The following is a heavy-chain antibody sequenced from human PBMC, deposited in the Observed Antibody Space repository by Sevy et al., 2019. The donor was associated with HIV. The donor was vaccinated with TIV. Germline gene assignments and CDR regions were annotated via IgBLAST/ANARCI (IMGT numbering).Heavy chain of an antibody. Sequence: GGSLRLSCTASGFTFGDYTMNWVRQAPGKGLEWVAFLKNKASGGTGDHAGVVKGRFTISRDDSKSIVYLQMNDLKTADTAVYYCTRWKGLQSIFDFWGQGVLVTVSS. V-gene: IGHV3-49*04. CDR1: GFTFGDYT. CDR2: LKNKASGGTG. J-gene: IGHJ4*02. D-gene: IGHD2-21*01. CDR3: TRWKGLQSIFDF.